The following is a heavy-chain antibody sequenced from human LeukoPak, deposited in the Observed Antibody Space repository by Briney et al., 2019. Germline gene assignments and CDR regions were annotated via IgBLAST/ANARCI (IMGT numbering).Heavy chain of an antibody. CDR2: IRCDGSNK. J-gene: IGHJ6*02. CDR3: AKDGGYYYGMDV. V-gene: IGHV3-30*02. CDR1: GFTFSSYG. Sequence: GGSLRLSCAASGFTFSSYGMHWVRQAPGKGLEGVAFIRCDGSNKYYADSVKGRFTIARDNSKNTLYLQMNSLRAEDTAVYYCAKDGGYYYGMDVWGQGTTVTVSS.